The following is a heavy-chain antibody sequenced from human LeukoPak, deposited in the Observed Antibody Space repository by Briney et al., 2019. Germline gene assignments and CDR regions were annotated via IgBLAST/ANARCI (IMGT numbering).Heavy chain of an antibody. Sequence: PSETLSLTCTVSGGSISSYYWSWIRRPPGKGLEWIGYIYYSGSTNYNPSLKSRVTISVDTSKNQFSLKLSSVTAADTAVYYCARSLTGDWYFDLWGRGTLVTVSS. V-gene: IGHV4-59*08. J-gene: IGHJ2*01. CDR2: IYYSGST. D-gene: IGHD7-27*01. CDR1: GGSISSYY. CDR3: ARSLTGDWYFDL.